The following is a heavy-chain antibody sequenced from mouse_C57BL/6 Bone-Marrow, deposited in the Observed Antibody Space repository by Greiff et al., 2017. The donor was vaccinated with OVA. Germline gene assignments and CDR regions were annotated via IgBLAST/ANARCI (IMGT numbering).Heavy chain of an antibody. CDR2: IYPRSGDT. CDR1: GYTFTSYG. D-gene: IGHD2-5*01. V-gene: IGHV1-81*01. CDR3: ARSKKGNY. Sequence: QVQLQQSGAELARPGASVTLSCKASGYTFTSYGISWVKQSTGQGLEWIGAIYPRSGDTYYNEKFKGKATLTADKSSSTAYMELRSLTAEDAADYFCARSKKGNYWGQGTSVTVSS. J-gene: IGHJ4*01.